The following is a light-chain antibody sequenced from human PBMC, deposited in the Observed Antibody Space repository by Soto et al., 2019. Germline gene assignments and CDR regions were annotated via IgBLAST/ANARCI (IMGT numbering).Light chain of an antibody. CDR1: QGISSY. V-gene: IGKV1-27*01. J-gene: IGKJ4*01. Sequence: DIQMTQSPSSLSASVGDRVTVTCRASQGISSYLAWYQQKPGKVPKLLIYAASTLQPGVPSRFSGSGSATDFTLTISSLQPEDVATYYCQQYDSAPSLTFGGGTKVEIK. CDR3: QQYDSAPSLT. CDR2: AAS.